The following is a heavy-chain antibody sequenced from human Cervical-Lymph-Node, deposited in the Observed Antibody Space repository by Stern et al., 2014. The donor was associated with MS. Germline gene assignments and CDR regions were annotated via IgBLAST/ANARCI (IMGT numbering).Heavy chain of an antibody. V-gene: IGHV3-30*03. D-gene: IGHD5-18*01. CDR1: GFSFSSYG. CDR2: ISCDGSNT. Sequence: VQLVESGGGVVQPGRSLRLSCEASGFSFSSYGIHWVRQAPGKGLEWVAVISCDGSNTHYGMCWKGRFTISRDNSKNMLFLHMNILSAEDTAVYYGVTERGYISGQPDFDNWGQGALVTVTS. J-gene: IGHJ4*02. CDR3: VTERGYISGQPDFDN.